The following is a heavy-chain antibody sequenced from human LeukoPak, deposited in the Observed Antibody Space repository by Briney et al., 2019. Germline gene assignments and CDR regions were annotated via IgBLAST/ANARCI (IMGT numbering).Heavy chain of an antibody. CDR1: GYTFTGYD. D-gene: IGHD1-20*01. V-gene: IGHV1-8*01. CDR3: ARGRLNGNVDF. CDR2: MHPNSGDT. J-gene: IGHJ4*02. Sequence: ASVKVSCKTSGYTFTGYDINWVRQAAGQGFEWMGWMHPNSGDTGYAHNLQGRITITRDSSTASVFMELSSLRSEDTAMYYCARGRLNGNVDFWGQGTLVTVSS.